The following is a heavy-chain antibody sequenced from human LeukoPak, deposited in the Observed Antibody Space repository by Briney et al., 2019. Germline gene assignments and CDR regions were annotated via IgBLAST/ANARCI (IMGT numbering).Heavy chain of an antibody. Sequence: GGSLRLSCAASGFTLSSYGMHWIRQAPGKGLEWVAVISYDGSNKYYADSVKGRFTISRDNSKNTLYLQMNSLRAEDTAVYYCANQKSDFRLRCYYYGMDVWGQGTTVTVSS. J-gene: IGHJ6*02. CDR2: ISYDGSNK. V-gene: IGHV3-30*18. CDR3: ANQKSDFRLRCYYYGMDV. CDR1: GFTLSSYG. D-gene: IGHD3-3*01.